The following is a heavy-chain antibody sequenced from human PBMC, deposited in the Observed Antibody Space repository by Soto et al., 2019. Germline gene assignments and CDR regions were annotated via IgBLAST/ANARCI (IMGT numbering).Heavy chain of an antibody. CDR2: VTGSGGST. D-gene: IGHD6-13*01. J-gene: IGHJ3*02. Sequence: EVQLLESGGGLVQPGGSLRLSCAASGFTFSSYAMAWVRQAPGKGLQWVSAVTGSGGSTYYAYSVKGRCTISRDNSKNTLKQQINSLRAEDTAVYYCAKAAAAGLDAFDIWGQGTMVTVSS. CDR1: GFTFSSYA. V-gene: IGHV3-23*01. CDR3: AKAAAAGLDAFDI.